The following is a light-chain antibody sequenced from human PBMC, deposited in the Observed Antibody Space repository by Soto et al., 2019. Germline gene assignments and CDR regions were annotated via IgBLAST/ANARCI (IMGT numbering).Light chain of an antibody. CDR2: EDT. V-gene: IGLV6-57*02. Sequence: NFMLTQPHSVSESPGKTVTISCTGSSGSIATNYVQWYQQRPGSAPTTVIYEDTQRPSGVPERFSGSIDSSSNSASLTISGLMTEDEADYYCQSYDGSNPDVVFGGGTKVTVL. CDR3: QSYDGSNPDVV. CDR1: SGSIATNY. J-gene: IGLJ2*01.